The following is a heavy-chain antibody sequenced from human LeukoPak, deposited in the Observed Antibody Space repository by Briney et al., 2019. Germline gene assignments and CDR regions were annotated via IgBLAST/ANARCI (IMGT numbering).Heavy chain of an antibody. CDR2: MNPNSGVT. D-gene: IGHD2-2*01. V-gene: IGHV1-2*02. CDR1: EHTFTDYY. Sequence: ASVKVSCKALEHTFTDYYIHWVRQAPGQGLEWVGWMNPNSGVTVYAQNFQGRVTMTRDTSISTAYMELSSLTSDDTAVYYCTRGAGTSWFDYWGQGSLVTVSS. CDR3: TRGAGTSWFDY. J-gene: IGHJ4*02.